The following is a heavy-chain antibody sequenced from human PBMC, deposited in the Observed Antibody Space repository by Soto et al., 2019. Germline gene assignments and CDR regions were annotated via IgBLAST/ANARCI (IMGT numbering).Heavy chain of an antibody. Sequence: QVQLVQSGAEVKKPGASVKVSCKASGYTFTNYALHWVRQAPGQRLEWMGWINPGNGNTKYSQKFQDRVTMTSDTSATTAYMDLSSLRSEDTAVYYCAIVDPRNPSLGNAFDIWGQGTMVTVS. J-gene: IGHJ3*02. CDR3: AIVDPRNPSLGNAFDI. CDR1: GYTFTNYA. CDR2: INPGNGNT. V-gene: IGHV1-3*01.